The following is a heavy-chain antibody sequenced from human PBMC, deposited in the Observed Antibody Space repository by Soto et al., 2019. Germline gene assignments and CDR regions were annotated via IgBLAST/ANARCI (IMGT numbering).Heavy chain of an antibody. CDR2: IKSKTDGGTT. Sequence: PGGSLRLSCAASGFTFSNAWMNWVHQAPGKGLEWVGRIKSKTDGGTTDYAAPVKGRFTISRDDSKNTLYLQMNSLKTEDTAVYYCTPRIAVAGRRAATKKTSYYYGMDVWGQGTTVTVSS. J-gene: IGHJ6*02. D-gene: IGHD6-19*01. CDR3: TPRIAVAGRRAATKKTSYYYGMDV. V-gene: IGHV3-15*07. CDR1: GFTFSNAW.